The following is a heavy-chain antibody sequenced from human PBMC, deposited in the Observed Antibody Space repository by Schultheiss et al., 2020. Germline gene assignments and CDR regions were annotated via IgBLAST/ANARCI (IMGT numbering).Heavy chain of an antibody. V-gene: IGHV4-34*01. Sequence: AETLSITCAVYGGSFSSYYWNWIRQPPGKGLEWIGEINHSGSTNYNPSLKSRVTISVDTSKHQFSPNLSSVTAADTAVYYCARLNWNYNYFDYWGQGTLVTVSS. CDR3: ARLNWNYNYFDY. D-gene: IGHD1-7*01. CDR1: GGSFSSYY. J-gene: IGHJ4*02. CDR2: INHSGST.